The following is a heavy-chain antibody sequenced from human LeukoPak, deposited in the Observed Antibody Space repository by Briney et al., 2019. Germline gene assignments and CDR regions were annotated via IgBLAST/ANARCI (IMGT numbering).Heavy chain of an antibody. J-gene: IGHJ3*02. Sequence: GGSLRLSCAASGFTFSSYSMNWVRQAPGKGLEWVSSISSSRSYIYYADSVKGRFTISRDNAKNSLYLQMNSLRAEDTAVYYCARQGLVQMVTFGEAHAFDIWAKGQWSPSLQ. D-gene: IGHD3-16*01. V-gene: IGHV3-21*01. CDR3: ARQGLVQMVTFGEAHAFDI. CDR1: GFTFSSYS. CDR2: ISSSRSYI.